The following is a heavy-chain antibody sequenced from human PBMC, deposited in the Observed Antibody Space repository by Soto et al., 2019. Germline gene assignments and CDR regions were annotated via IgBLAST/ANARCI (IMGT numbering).Heavy chain of an antibody. CDR3: SRVRRLLCLGELYPGDCFDP. CDR2: INPNSGGT. J-gene: IGHJ5*02. CDR1: GYTFTGYY. Sequence: ASVKVSCKASGYTFTGYYMHWVRQAPGQGLEWMGWINPNSGGTNYAQKFQGWVTMTRDTSISTAYMELSRLRSDDTAVYYCSRVRRLLCLGELYPGDCFDPWGQGTLVTVS. V-gene: IGHV1-2*04. D-gene: IGHD3-10*01.